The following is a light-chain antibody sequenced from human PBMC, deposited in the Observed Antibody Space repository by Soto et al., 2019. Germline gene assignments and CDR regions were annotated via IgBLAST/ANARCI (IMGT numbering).Light chain of an antibody. J-gene: IGKJ1*01. CDR3: QQYSSYWT. Sequence: DIQMTQSPSTLSASVGDRVTITCRASQSISSWLAWYQQKPGKAPKFLIYDASNLESGVPSRFSGSGPGTEFTLTISSLQPDDFATYYCQQYSSYWTFGQGTKVDIK. CDR1: QSISSW. V-gene: IGKV1-5*01. CDR2: DAS.